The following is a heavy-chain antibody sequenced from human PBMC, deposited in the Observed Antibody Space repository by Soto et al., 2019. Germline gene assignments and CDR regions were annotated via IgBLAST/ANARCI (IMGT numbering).Heavy chain of an antibody. J-gene: IGHJ6*02. V-gene: IGHV1-69*13. CDR1: GGTFISYA. D-gene: IGHD2-15*01. CDR2: IIPIFGTA. CDR3: ARAEVVVAADYYYGMDV. Sequence: SVKVSCKASGGTFISYAISWVRQAPGQGLEWMGGIIPIFGTANYAQKFQGRVTITADGSTSTAYMELSSLRSEDTAVYYCARAEVVVAADYYYGMDVWGQGTTVTVSS.